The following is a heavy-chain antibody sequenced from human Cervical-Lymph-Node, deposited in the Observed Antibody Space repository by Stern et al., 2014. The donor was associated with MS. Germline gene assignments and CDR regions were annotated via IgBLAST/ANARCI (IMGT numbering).Heavy chain of an antibody. CDR2: ISWNSNSM. CDR1: GFTFDDYA. CDR3: TKATYYGAALDY. Sequence: EVQLVESGGGLVQPGRSLRLSCAASGFTFDDYAMHWVRQAPGKGLECVSSISWNSNSMTYADSVKGRFTISRDNAKNSLYLQMSSLRAEDTALYYCTKATYYGAALDYWGQGTLVTVSS. V-gene: IGHV3-9*01. J-gene: IGHJ4*02. D-gene: IGHD4-17*01.